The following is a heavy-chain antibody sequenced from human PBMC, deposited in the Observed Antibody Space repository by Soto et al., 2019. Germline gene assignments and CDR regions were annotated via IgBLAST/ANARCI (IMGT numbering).Heavy chain of an antibody. J-gene: IGHJ4*02. V-gene: IGHV4-39*01. Sequence: QLQLQESGPGLVKPSETLSLTCTVSGGSISSSSYYWGWIRQPPGKGLEWIGSIYYSGSTYYNPSLKMRVTISVDTSKNQFSLKLSSVTAADTAVYYCATTGELYWGSYRPFDYWGQGTLVTVSS. D-gene: IGHD3-16*02. CDR2: IYYSGST. CDR1: GGSISSSSYY. CDR3: ATTGELYWGSYRPFDY.